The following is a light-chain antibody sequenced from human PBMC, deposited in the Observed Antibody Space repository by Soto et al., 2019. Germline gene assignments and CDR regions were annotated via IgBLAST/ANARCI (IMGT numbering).Light chain of an antibody. J-gene: IGLJ3*02. V-gene: IGLV2-8*01. Sequence: QSALTQPPSASGSPGQSVTISCTGTSSDVGGYNYVSWYQQHPGKAPKLMIYEVNKRPSGVSNRFSGSKSGNTASLTVSGLQADDEADYYCSSYASRSRVFGGGTKVTVL. CDR1: SSDVGGYNY. CDR3: SSYASRSRV. CDR2: EVN.